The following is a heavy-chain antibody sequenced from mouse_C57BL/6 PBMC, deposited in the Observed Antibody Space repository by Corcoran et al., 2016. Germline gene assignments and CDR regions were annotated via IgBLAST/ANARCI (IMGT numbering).Heavy chain of an antibody. CDR1: GFNIKDYY. CDR3: TNYYGSPYVDY. J-gene: IGHJ2*01. D-gene: IGHD1-1*01. CDR2: IDPEDGDT. V-gene: IGHV14-1*01. Sequence: EVQLQQSGAELVRPGASVKLSCTASGFNIKDYYMHWVKQRPEQGLEWIGRIDPEDGDTEYAPKFQGKATMTADTSSNTAYLQLSSLTSEDTAVYYCTNYYGSPYVDYWGQGTTLTVSS.